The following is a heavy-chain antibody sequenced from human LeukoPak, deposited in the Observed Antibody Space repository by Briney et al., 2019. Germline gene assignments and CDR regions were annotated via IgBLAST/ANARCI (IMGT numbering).Heavy chain of an antibody. CDR3: ARDFSTRETYYYDSSGYYHDY. CDR2: ISYDGSNK. Sequence: GRSLRLSCAASGFTFSSYAMHWVRQAPGKGLEWVAVISYDGSNKYYADSVKGRFTISRDNSKNSLYLQMNSLRAEDTAVYYCARDFSTRETYYYDSSGYYHDYWGQGTLVTVSS. D-gene: IGHD3-22*01. CDR1: GFTFSSYA. J-gene: IGHJ4*02. V-gene: IGHV3-30*04.